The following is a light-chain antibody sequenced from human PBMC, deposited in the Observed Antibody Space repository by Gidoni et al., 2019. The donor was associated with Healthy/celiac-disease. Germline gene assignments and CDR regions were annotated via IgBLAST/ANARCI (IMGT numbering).Light chain of an antibody. CDR2: AAS. Sequence: QFTPSPSPLSASVRDRVTITCPASQGISSYLAWSQQKPGKGPKLLIHAASTLQSGVPATFSVSGSGTDITLTISSLQPEDFATYYCHQLNSYLALTFGGGTKVEIK. J-gene: IGKJ4*01. CDR3: HQLNSYLALT. CDR1: QGISSY. V-gene: IGKV1-9*01.